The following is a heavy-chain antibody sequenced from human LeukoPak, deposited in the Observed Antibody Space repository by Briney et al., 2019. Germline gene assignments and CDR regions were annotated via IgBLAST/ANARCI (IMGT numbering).Heavy chain of an antibody. CDR1: GGSFSGYY. J-gene: IGHJ6*02. CDR2: INHSGST. CDR3: ARGRGGYFPYYYYYYGMDV. Sequence: SETLSLTCAAYGGSFSGYYWSWIRQPPGKGLEWIGEINHSGSTNYNPSLKSRVTISVDTSKNQFSLKLSSVTAADTAVYYCARGRGGYFPYYYYYYGMDVWGQGTTVTVSS. V-gene: IGHV4-34*01. D-gene: IGHD5-12*01.